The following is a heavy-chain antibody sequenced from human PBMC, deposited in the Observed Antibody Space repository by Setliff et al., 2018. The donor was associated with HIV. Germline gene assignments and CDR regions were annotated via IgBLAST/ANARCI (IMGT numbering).Heavy chain of an antibody. CDR1: GFTFSSYE. J-gene: IGHJ6*03. V-gene: IGHV3-48*03. Sequence: GGSLRLSCAASGFTFSSYEMNWVRQAPGKGLEWVSYISSSGSTIYYADSVKGRFTISRDNAKNSLHLQMSSLRVEDTAVYFCARGSTSSWSYHYMDVWGKGTTVTVSS. CDR3: ARGSTSSWSYHYMDV. CDR2: ISSSGSTI. D-gene: IGHD6-6*01.